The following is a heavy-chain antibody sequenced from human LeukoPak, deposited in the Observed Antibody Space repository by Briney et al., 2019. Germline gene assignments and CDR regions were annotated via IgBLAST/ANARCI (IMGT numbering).Heavy chain of an antibody. Sequence: GETLKISCKGSGYSFTSYWIGWVRQMPGKGLEWMGIIYPGDSDTRYSPSFQGQVTISADKSISTAYLQWSSLKASDTAMYYCASSSSGSYEWIWFDPWGQGTLVPVSS. V-gene: IGHV5-51*01. CDR1: GYSFTSYW. CDR2: IYPGDSDT. J-gene: IGHJ5*02. D-gene: IGHD1-26*01. CDR3: ASSSSGSYEWIWFDP.